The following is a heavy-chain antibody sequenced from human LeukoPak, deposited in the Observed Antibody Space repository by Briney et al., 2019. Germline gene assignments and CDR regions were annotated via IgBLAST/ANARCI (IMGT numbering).Heavy chain of an antibody. J-gene: IGHJ4*02. CDR2: IWYDGSNK. CDR3: ARGGWFGELLRPFDY. Sequence: PGGSLRLSCAASGFTFSSYGMHWVRQAPGKGLEWVAVIWYDGSNKYYADSVKGRFTISRDNSKNTLYLQMNSLKAGDTAVYYCARGGWFGELLRPFDYWGQGSLVTVSS. CDR1: GFTFSSYG. D-gene: IGHD3-10*01. V-gene: IGHV3-33*01.